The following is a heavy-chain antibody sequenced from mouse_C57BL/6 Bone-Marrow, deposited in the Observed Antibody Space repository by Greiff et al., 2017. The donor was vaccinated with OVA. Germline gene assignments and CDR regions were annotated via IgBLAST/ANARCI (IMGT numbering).Heavy chain of an antibody. V-gene: IGHV1-64*01. CDR1: GYTFTSYW. Sequence: QVQLQQPGAELVKPGASVKLSCKASGYTFTSYWMHWVKQRPGQGLEWIGMIHPNSGSTNYNEKFKSKATLTVDKSSSTAYMQLSSLTSEDSAVYYCARGVYFPIAYWGQGTLVTVSA. D-gene: IGHD2-1*01. CDR3: ARGVYFPIAY. J-gene: IGHJ3*01. CDR2: IHPNSGST.